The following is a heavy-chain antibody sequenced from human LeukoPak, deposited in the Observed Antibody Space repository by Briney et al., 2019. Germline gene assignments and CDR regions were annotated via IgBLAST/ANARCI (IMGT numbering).Heavy chain of an antibody. CDR2: ITTSGATT. J-gene: IGHJ3*02. D-gene: IGHD2/OR15-2a*01. CDR1: RFTFSNSV. Sequence: PGGSLRLSCAASRFTFSNSVMTWVRQAPGKGLEWVSTITTSGATTYYADSVKGRFTISRDNSKDTQYLQMVSLRAEDTALYYCARLFRDAFDIWGQGTMVTVSS. V-gene: IGHV3-23*01. CDR3: ARLFRDAFDI.